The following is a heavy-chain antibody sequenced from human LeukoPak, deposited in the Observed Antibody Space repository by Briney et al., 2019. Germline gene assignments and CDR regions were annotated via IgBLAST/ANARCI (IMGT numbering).Heavy chain of an antibody. Sequence: SETLSLTCTVSGGSISSYYWSWIRQPPGKGLEWIGYFYYSGSTNYNPSLKSRVTISVDTSKNQFSLKLSSVTAADTAVYYCARLGKNDFWSGYWFDPWGQGTLVTVSS. CDR2: FYYSGST. J-gene: IGHJ5*02. D-gene: IGHD3-3*01. CDR1: GGSISSYY. CDR3: ARLGKNDFWSGYWFDP. V-gene: IGHV4-59*08.